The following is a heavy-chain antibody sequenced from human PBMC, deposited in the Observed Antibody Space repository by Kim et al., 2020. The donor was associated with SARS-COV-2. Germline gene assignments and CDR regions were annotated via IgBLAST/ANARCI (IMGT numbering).Heavy chain of an antibody. V-gene: IGHV1-69*01. J-gene: IGHJ4*02. CDR3: ASHYCSSTSCHDY. Sequence: YAQKCQGRVTITADESTSTAYMELSSLRSEDTAVYYCASHYCSSTSCHDYWGQGTLVTVSS. D-gene: IGHD2-2*01.